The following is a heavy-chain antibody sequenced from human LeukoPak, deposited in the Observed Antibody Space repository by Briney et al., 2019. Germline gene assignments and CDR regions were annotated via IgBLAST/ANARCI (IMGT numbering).Heavy chain of an antibody. V-gene: IGHV1-2*06. CDR2: SNPNSGVT. J-gene: IGHJ4*02. D-gene: IGHD1-26*01. CDR1: GYTFTGYF. CDR3: ARDTTGSLGHY. Sequence: GASVKVSCKASGYTFTGYFMHWVRQAPGQGLEWMGRSNPNSGVTNYAQKFQGRVTMTRDTSINTAYMELSRLRSDDTAVYYCARDTTGSLGHYWGQGTLVTVSS.